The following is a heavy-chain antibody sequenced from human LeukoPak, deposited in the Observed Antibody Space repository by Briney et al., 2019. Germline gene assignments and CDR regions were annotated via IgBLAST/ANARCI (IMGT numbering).Heavy chain of an antibody. CDR3: ARSDPEYCGGDCCSYYFDF. J-gene: IGHJ4*02. D-gene: IGHD2-21*02. Sequence: GGSLRLSCAASGFTFSSYAMNWVRQAPGKGLEWVSSISRSSTFIYYADSVKGRFTISRDNAKNSLYLQMNSLRVEDTAVYYCARSDPEYCGGDCCSYYFDFWGQGTLVTVSS. CDR2: ISRSSTFI. CDR1: GFTFSSYA. V-gene: IGHV3-21*06.